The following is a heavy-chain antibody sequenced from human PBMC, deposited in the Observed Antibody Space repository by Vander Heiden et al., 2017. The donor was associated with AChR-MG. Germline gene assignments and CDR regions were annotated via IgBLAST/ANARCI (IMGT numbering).Heavy chain of an antibody. D-gene: IGHD3-22*01. CDR3: ARDGGNYYDSSGYPDY. CDR1: GGSFSGYY. J-gene: IGHJ4*02. V-gene: IGHV4-34*01. CDR2: INHSGST. Sequence: QVQLQQWGAGLLKPSETLSLTCAVYGGSFSGYYWSWIRQPPGKGLEWIGEINHSGSTNYNPSLKSRVTISVDTSKNQFSLKLSSVTAADTAVYYCARDGGNYYDSSGYPDYWGQGTLVTVSS.